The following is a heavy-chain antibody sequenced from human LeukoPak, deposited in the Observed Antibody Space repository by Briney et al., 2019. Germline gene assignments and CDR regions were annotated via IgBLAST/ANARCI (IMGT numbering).Heavy chain of an antibody. CDR1: GGSISSSSYY. CDR2: IYYSGST. D-gene: IGHD6-19*01. Sequence: SETLSLTCTVSGGSISSSSYYWGWIRQPPGKGLEWIGSIYYSGSTYYNPSLKSRVTISVDTSKNQFSLKLSSVTAADTAVYYCARQLWLGSFDYWGQGTLVTVSS. J-gene: IGHJ4*02. CDR3: ARQLWLGSFDY. V-gene: IGHV4-39*01.